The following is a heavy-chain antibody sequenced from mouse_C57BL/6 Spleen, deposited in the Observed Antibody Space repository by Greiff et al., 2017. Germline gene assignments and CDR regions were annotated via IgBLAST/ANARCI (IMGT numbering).Heavy chain of an antibody. J-gene: IGHJ4*01. CDR3: ARDYGYLHYAMDY. Sequence: EVHLVESGGGLVKPGGSLKLSCAASGFTFSDYGMHWVRQAPEKGLEWVAYISSGSSTIYYADTVKGRFTISRDNAKNTLFLQMTSLRSEDTAMYYCARDYGYLHYAMDYWGQGTSVSVSS. CDR1: GFTFSDYG. V-gene: IGHV5-17*01. CDR2: ISSGSSTI. D-gene: IGHD2-2*01.